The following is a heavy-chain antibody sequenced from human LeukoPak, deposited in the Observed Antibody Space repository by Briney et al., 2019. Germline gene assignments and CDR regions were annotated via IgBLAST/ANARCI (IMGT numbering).Heavy chain of an antibody. CDR2: IYHSRST. V-gene: IGHV4-39*01. J-gene: IGHJ4*02. CDR1: GGSISTSSYY. CDR3: ARHRWMEVYGSGSYYVDY. Sequence: SETLSLTCTVSGGSISTSSYYWGWIRQPPGKGLEWIGSIYHSRSTYYNASLKSQATISADTSKNQFSLKLSSVTAADTAVYYCARHRWMEVYGSGSYYVDYWGQGTLVTVSS. D-gene: IGHD3-10*01.